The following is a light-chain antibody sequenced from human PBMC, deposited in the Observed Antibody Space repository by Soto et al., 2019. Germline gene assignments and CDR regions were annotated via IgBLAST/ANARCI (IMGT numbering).Light chain of an antibody. J-gene: IGKJ5*01. Sequence: IVLIQSPATLSLSPWERATLSCRASQSVGSYLAWYQQKPGQAPRLLIYGASNRATGIPARFSGSGSGTDFTLTISSLEPEDFAVYYCQQRSNWPPNFGQGTRLEIK. V-gene: IGKV3-11*01. CDR2: GAS. CDR1: QSVGSY. CDR3: QQRSNWPPN.